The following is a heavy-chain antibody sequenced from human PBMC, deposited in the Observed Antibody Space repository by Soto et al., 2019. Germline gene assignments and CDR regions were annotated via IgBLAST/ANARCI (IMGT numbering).Heavy chain of an antibody. CDR1: GFTFSSFA. D-gene: IGHD1-7*01. CDR2: ISGSGVGT. Sequence: GGSLRLSCAVSGFTFSSFAMSWVRQAPGKGLQWVSTISGSGVGTYYADSVKGRFTISRDNSKNTLYLQMNSLRADDTAVYYCAKDTGRNYYWHYGGQGTRVTVSS. CDR3: AKDTGRNYYWHY. J-gene: IGHJ4*02. V-gene: IGHV3-23*01.